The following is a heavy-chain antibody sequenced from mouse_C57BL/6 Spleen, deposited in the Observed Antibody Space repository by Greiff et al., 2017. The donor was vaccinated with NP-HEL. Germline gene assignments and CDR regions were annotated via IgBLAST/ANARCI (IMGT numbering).Heavy chain of an antibody. J-gene: IGHJ4*01. CDR3: ARSIYYDYDAGYYYAMDY. V-gene: IGHV1-7*01. CDR2: INPSSGYT. CDR1: GYTFTSYW. Sequence: QVQLQQSGAELAKPGASVKLSCKASGYTFTSYWMHWVKQRPGQGLEWIGYINPSSGYTKYNQKFKDKATLTADKSSSTAYMQLSSLTYEDSAVYYCARSIYYDYDAGYYYAMDYWGQGTSVTVSS. D-gene: IGHD2-4*01.